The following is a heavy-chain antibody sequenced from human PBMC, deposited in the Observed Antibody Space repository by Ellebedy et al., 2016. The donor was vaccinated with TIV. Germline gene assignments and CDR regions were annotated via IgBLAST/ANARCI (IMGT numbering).Heavy chain of an antibody. CDR2: VSGSGVST. D-gene: IGHD2-2*01. CDR1: GLTFSSHT. J-gene: IGHJ4*02. V-gene: IGHV3-23*01. CDR3: AKLVGY. Sequence: GESLKISCTASGLTFSSHTMSWVRQAPGKGLEWVSSVSGSGVSTYYADSVKGRFTISRDNSKNTLFLQMNSLRAEDTALYYCAKLVGYWGQGTLVTVSS.